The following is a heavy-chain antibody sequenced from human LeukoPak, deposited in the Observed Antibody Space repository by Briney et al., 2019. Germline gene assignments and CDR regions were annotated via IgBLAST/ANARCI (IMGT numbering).Heavy chain of an antibody. CDR3: ARDLDYGGKSNFDY. V-gene: IGHV3-74*03. CDR1: GFTFSSYW. D-gene: IGHD4-23*01. Sequence: GGSLRHSCAASGFTFSSYWMHWVRQAPGRGLVWVSRIKSDGSSIMYADSVKGRFTISRDNAKNTLYLQMNSLRAEDTAVYYCARDLDYGGKSNFDYWGQGTLVTISS. CDR2: IKSDGSSI. J-gene: IGHJ4*02.